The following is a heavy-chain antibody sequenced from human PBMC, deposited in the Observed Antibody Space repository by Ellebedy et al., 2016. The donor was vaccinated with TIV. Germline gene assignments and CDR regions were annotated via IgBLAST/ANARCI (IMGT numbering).Heavy chain of an antibody. CDR3: AKLGHRATPDDS. J-gene: IGHJ4*02. D-gene: IGHD1-14*01. CDR2: IYLSDSDT. V-gene: IGHV5-51*01. CDR1: AYSLINYW. Sequence: GESLKTSCQGSAYSLINYWIAWVRQLPGSGSERIGIIYLSDSDTRYSPSSQGQFTIPADRSVTTAYLHFNSLKPSDTAVYYCAKLGHRATPDDSWGQGTLVTVSS.